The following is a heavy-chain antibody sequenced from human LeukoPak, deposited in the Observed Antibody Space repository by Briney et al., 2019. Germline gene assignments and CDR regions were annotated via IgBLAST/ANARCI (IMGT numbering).Heavy chain of an antibody. CDR3: ARQTGSGLFILP. V-gene: IGHV4-59*04. D-gene: IGHD3/OR15-3a*01. CDR2: IFYSGST. Sequence: SETLSLTCTVSGGSISSYYWSWIRQPPGKGLEWIGNIFYSGSTYYSPSLRSRVTISLDTSRNQFSLKLNSVTAADTAVYYCARQTGSGLFILPGGQGTLVTVSS. J-gene: IGHJ4*02. CDR1: GGSISSYY.